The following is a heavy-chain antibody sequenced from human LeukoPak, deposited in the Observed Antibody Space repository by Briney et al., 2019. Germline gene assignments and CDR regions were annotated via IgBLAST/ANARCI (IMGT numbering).Heavy chain of an antibody. CDR3: ARDHYDSSGYYYGYYYGMDV. CDR2: IYYSGST. V-gene: IGHV4-31*03. Sequence: PSETLSLTCTVSGGSISSGGYYWSWTRQHPGKGLEWIGYIYYSGSTYYNPSLKSRVTISVDTSKNQFSLKLSSVTAADTAVYYCARDHYDSSGYYYGYYYGMDVWGQGTTVTVSS. J-gene: IGHJ6*02. CDR1: GGSISSGGYY. D-gene: IGHD3-22*01.